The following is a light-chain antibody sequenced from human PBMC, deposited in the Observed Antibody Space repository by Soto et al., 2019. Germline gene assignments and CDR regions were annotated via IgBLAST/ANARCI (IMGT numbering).Light chain of an antibody. CDR2: DVT. CDR1: SSDVGGYNY. Sequence: QSALTQPASVSGSPGQSITISCTGTSSDVGGYNYVSWYQQHPGKAPKLLICDVTNRPSGVSNRFSGSKSGNTASLTISGLQTEDDADYYCSSFASSIPLVFGGGTKVTVL. J-gene: IGLJ2*01. V-gene: IGLV2-14*03. CDR3: SSFASSIPLV.